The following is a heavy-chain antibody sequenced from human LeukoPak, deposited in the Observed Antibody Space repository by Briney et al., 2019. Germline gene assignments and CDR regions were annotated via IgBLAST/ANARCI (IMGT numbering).Heavy chain of an antibody. CDR3: ARGVIANPNWFDP. CDR2: INPSGGST. J-gene: IGHJ5*02. Sequence: AASVKVSCKASGYTFINYYMHWVRQAPGQGLEWMGIINPSGGSTSYTQKFQGRVTMTRDTSTSTVYMELSSLRSEDTAVYYCARGVIANPNWFDPWGQGTLVTVSS. V-gene: IGHV1-46*01. D-gene: IGHD2-21*01. CDR1: GYTFINYY.